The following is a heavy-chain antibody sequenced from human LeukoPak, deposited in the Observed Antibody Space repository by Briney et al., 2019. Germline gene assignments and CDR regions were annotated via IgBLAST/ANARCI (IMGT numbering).Heavy chain of an antibody. J-gene: IGHJ2*01. CDR2: IRYDGSNK. CDR3: ARNGRPIVVEWYFDL. CDR1: GFTFSSYG. D-gene: IGHD3-22*01. V-gene: IGHV3-30*02. Sequence: GGSLRLSCAASGFTFSSYGMHWVRQAPGKGLEWVAFIRYDGSNKYYADSVKGRFTISRDNSKNTLYLQMNSLRAEDTALYYCARNGRPIVVEWYFDLWGRGTLVTVSS.